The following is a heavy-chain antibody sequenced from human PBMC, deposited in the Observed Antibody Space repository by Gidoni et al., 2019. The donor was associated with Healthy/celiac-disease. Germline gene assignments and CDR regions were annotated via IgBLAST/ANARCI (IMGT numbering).Heavy chain of an antibody. D-gene: IGHD1-1*01. Sequence: EVQLVESGGGLVQPGGSLRLSCAASGFTFSSYSMNWVRQAPGKGLEWVSYISSSSSTIYYADSVKGRFTISRDNAKNSLYLQMNSLRAEDTAVYYCARDILEETYYYYYGMDVWGQGTTVTVSS. CDR2: ISSSSSTI. V-gene: IGHV3-48*01. J-gene: IGHJ6*02. CDR1: GFTFSSYS. CDR3: ARDILEETYYYYYGMDV.